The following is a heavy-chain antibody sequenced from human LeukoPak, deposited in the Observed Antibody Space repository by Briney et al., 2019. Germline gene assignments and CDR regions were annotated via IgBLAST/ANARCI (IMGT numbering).Heavy chain of an antibody. J-gene: IGHJ5*02. CDR3: ARHEVITFDDWFDP. D-gene: IGHD3-16*01. Sequence: SETLSLTCTVSGGSISSYYWSWIRQPPGKGLEWIGYIYYSGSTNYNPSLKSRVTISVGTSKNQFSLKLSSVTAADTAVYYCARHEVITFDDWFDPWGQGTLVTVSS. V-gene: IGHV4-59*08. CDR1: GGSISSYY. CDR2: IYYSGST.